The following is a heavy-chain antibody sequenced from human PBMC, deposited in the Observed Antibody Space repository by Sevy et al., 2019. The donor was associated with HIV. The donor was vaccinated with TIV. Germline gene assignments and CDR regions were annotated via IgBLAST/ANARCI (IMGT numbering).Heavy chain of an antibody. CDR2: ISYDGSNK. V-gene: IGHV3-30-3*01. J-gene: IGHJ4*02. Sequence: GGSLRLSCAASGFTFSSYAMHWVRQVPGKGLEWVAVISYDGSNKYYADSVKGRFTISRDNSKNTLYLQMNSLRAEDTAVYYCARQGRPSHCSGGSCYYFDYWGQGTLVTVSS. D-gene: IGHD2-15*01. CDR1: GFTFSSYA. CDR3: ARQGRPSHCSGGSCYYFDY.